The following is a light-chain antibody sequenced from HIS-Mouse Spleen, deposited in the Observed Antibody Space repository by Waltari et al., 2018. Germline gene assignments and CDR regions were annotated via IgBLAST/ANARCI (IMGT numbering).Light chain of an antibody. Sequence: QSALTQPRPVAGSPGQSVTISCTGTSSDVGALNYVSLYQQHPGKAPTLMIYDVSKRPSGVPDRFSGSKSGNTASLTISGLQAEDEADYYCCSYAGSYTYWVFGGGTKLTVL. J-gene: IGLJ3*02. CDR3: CSYAGSYTYWV. CDR2: DVS. CDR1: SSDVGALNY. V-gene: IGLV2-11*02.